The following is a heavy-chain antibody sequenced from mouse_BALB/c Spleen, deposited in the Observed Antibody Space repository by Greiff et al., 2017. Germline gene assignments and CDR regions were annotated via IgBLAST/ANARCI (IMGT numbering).Heavy chain of an antibody. CDR3: AREALTTLEEFAY. D-gene: IGHD1-1*01. J-gene: IGHJ3*01. Sequence: QVQLQQSGAELVRPGVSVKISCKGSGYTFTDYAMHWVKQSHAKSLEWIGVISTYYGDASYNQKFKGKATMTVDKSSSTAYMELARLTSEDSAIYYCAREALTTLEEFAYWGQGTLVTVSA. V-gene: IGHV1S137*01. CDR1: GYTFTDYA. CDR2: ISTYYGDA.